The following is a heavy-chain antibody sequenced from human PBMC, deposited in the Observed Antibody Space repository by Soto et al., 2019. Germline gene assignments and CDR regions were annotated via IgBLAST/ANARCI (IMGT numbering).Heavy chain of an antibody. CDR3: ATSGEHAFTIFGVPSGAWNY. V-gene: IGHV5-51*01. CDR2: IYPGDSDT. CDR1: GYSFTSYW. D-gene: IGHD3-3*01. J-gene: IGHJ4*02. Sequence: GESLKISCKGSGYSFTSYWIGWVRQMPGKGLEWMGIIYPGDSDTRYSPSFQGQVTISADKSISTAYLQWSSLKASDTAMYYCATSGEHAFTIFGVPSGAWNYWGQGTLVTVSS.